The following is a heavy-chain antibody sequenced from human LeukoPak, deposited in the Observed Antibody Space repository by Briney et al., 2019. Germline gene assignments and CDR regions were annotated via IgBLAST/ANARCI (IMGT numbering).Heavy chain of an antibody. J-gene: IGHJ4*02. CDR2: IKQDGSEK. Sequence: GGSLRLSCAASGFIFSRYWMSWVRQAPGKGLEWVANIKQDGSEKNYVDSVKGRFTISRDNAKNSLYLQTNSLRAEDTAVYYCARAGQEWFGELGFDQWGQGTLVIVSS. D-gene: IGHD3-10*01. CDR3: ARAGQEWFGELGFDQ. V-gene: IGHV3-7*01. CDR1: GFIFSRYW.